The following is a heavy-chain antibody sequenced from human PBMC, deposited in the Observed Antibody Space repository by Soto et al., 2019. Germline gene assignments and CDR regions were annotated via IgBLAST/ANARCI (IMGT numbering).Heavy chain of an antibody. D-gene: IGHD2-15*01. CDR3: ARVRCSGGSCYSGWFDP. J-gene: IGHJ5*02. V-gene: IGHV4-34*01. CDR1: GGSFSGYY. CDR2: INHSGST. Sequence: SETLSLTCAVYGGSFSGYYWSWIRQPPGKGLEWIGEINHSGSTNYNPPLKSRVTISVDTSKNQFSLKLSSVTAADTAVYYCARVRCSGGSCYSGWFDPWGQGTLVTVSS.